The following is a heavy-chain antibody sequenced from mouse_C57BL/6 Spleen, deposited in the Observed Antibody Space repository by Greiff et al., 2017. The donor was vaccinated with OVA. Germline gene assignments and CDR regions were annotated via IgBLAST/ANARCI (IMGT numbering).Heavy chain of an antibody. D-gene: IGHD1-1*01. V-gene: IGHV1-61*01. CDR1: GYTFTSSW. Sequence: QVQLQQPGAELVRPGSSVKLSCKASGYTFTSSWLDWVKQRPGQGLEWIGNIYPSDSETHYNQKFKDKATLTVDKSSSTAYMQLSRLASEDSAVYDCARSRGSSSWFAYWGQGTLVTVSA. J-gene: IGHJ3*01. CDR3: ARSRGSSSWFAY. CDR2: IYPSDSET.